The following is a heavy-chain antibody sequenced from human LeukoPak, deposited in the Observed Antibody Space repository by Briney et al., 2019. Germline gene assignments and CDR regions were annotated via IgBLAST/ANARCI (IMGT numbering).Heavy chain of an antibody. J-gene: IGHJ4*02. Sequence: PSETLSLTCAVYGGSFSGYYWSWIRQPPGKGQEWIGEINHSGSTNYNPSLKSRVTISVDTSKNQFSLKLSSVTAADTAVYYCARRLPYGSGSYGYWGQGTLVTVSS. CDR3: ARRLPYGSGSYGY. D-gene: IGHD3-10*01. CDR2: INHSGST. CDR1: GGSFSGYY. V-gene: IGHV4-34*01.